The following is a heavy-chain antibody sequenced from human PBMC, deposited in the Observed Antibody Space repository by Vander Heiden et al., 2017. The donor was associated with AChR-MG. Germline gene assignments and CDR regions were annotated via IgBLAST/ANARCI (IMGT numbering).Heavy chain of an antibody. CDR2: ISGYGDRI. CDR1: GFSFSNFA. Sequence: EVQLLESGGGLVQPGGSLGLSCVGSGFSFSNFAMSWVLPAPGQGLDWIASISGYGDRIYDADSGKGRFTISRDNARDTLHLHMNSLRVEDTAVYYCAKGASTTVLSRLDYFDYWGQGTLVTVS. V-gene: IGHV3-23*01. J-gene: IGHJ4*02. CDR3: AKGASTTVLSRLDYFDY. D-gene: IGHD6-19*01.